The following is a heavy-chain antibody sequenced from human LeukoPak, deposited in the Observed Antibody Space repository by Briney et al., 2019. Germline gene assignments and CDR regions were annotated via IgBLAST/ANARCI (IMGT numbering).Heavy chain of an antibody. CDR2: ISSSSSYI. V-gene: IGHV3-21*01. Sequence: GGSLRLSCAASGFTFSSHSMNWVRQAPGKGLEWVSSISSSSSYIYYADSVKGRFTISRDNAKNSLYLQMNSLRAEDTAVYYCARDLVVVVPAAILYYGMDVWGQGTTVTVSS. CDR3: ARDLVVVVPAAILYYGMDV. J-gene: IGHJ6*02. D-gene: IGHD2-2*02. CDR1: GFTFSSHS.